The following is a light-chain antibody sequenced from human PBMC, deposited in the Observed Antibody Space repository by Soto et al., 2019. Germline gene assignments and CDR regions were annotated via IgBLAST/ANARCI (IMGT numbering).Light chain of an antibody. V-gene: IGLV1-44*01. CDR1: SSNIESNT. CDR2: SNY. CDR3: AAWDDILNGYV. J-gene: IGLJ1*01. Sequence: QSVLTQPPSASGTPGQRVTISCSGSSSNIESNTVTWYQQLPGTAPKLVIYSNYDRPSGVPDRFSGSTSGTSASLVIRGLQSEDEADYYSAAWDDILNGYVFGGGTKLTVL.